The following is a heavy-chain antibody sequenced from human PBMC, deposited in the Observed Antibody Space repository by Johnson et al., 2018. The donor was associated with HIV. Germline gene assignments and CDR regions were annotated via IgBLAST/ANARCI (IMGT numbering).Heavy chain of an antibody. CDR1: GFAFSIYA. Sequence: VQLVESGGVVVQPGGSLRLSCAASGFAFSIYAMHWVRQAPGKGLGWVANINQDGVEKYYVDSVKGRFTISRDNAKNSLYLQMNSLRAEDTAVYYCARFGMGSSGDAFDIWGQGTMVTVSS. J-gene: IGHJ3*02. V-gene: IGHV3-7*02. CDR3: ARFGMGSSGDAFDI. CDR2: INQDGVEK. D-gene: IGHD6-25*01.